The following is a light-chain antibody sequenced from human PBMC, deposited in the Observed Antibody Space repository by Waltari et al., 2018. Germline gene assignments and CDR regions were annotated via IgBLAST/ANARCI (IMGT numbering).Light chain of an antibody. CDR1: QSISSH. J-gene: IGKJ1*01. Sequence: ETVLTQSPATLSLSPGERATLSCRASQSISSHLAWYQQKPGQPPRLLIYDESKRAPGSPARFSCSGSGTDFTLTISSLEPEDFAVYYCQQRSNLWTFGQGTKVEIK. CDR3: QQRSNLWT. CDR2: DES. V-gene: IGKV3-11*01.